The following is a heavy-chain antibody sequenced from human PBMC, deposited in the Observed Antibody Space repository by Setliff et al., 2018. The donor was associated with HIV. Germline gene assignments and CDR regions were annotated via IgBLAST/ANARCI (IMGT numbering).Heavy chain of an antibody. J-gene: IGHJ6*04. CDR1: GYNFTAYY. Sequence: GASVKVSCKASGYNFTAYYLHWVRQAPGQGLEWMGCINPKSGGTNYAQKFQGRVTLTTDTTTSTAYMGLRSLRSDDTAVYYCARDAPAEYYDFWSGYILWDVWGKGTTVTVSS. D-gene: IGHD3-3*01. V-gene: IGHV1-2*02. CDR3: ARDAPAEYYDFWSGYILWDV. CDR2: INPKSGGT.